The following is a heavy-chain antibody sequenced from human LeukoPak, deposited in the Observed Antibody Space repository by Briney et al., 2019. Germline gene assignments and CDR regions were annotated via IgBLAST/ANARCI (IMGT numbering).Heavy chain of an antibody. V-gene: IGHV3-20*04. CDR3: TRDETGMDY. J-gene: IGHJ4*02. CDR2: ISWNGSLT. Sequence: GGSLRLSCTTSGFRFDDFGLSWVRQAPGKGLEWVSSISWNGSLTPYADSVRGRFTVSRDNDKNFLYLQMNSLKVEDTALYYCTRDETGMDYWGPGTLVTVSS. D-gene: IGHD1-1*01. CDR1: GFRFDDFG.